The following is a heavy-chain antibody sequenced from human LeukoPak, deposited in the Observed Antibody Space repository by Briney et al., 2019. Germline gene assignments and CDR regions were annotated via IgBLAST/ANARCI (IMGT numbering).Heavy chain of an antibody. CDR1: GYTFTTYG. J-gene: IGHJ4*02. CDR3: ARDRVHLDDYGDSGRLNFDY. D-gene: IGHD4-17*01. V-gene: IGHV1-2*02. Sequence: GASVKVSCKASGYTFTTYGMSWVRQAPGQGLEWMGWINTQNGQTNYAQKFQGRVTMTRDTSISTAYMELSRLRSDDTAVYYCARDRVHLDDYGDSGRLNFDYWGQGNLVTVSS. CDR2: INTQNGQT.